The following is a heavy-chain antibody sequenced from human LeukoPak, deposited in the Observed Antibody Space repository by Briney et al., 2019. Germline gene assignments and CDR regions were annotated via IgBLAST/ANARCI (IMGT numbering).Heavy chain of an antibody. CDR1: GFTFRSYS. V-gene: IGHV3-48*01. CDR2: ISSSSTTI. Sequence: PGGSLRLSCAASGFTFRSYSMTWVRQAPGKGLEWVSYISSSSTTIYYADSVKGRFTISRDNAKNSLYLQMNSLRAEDTAVYYCARSPPTTVATPVYWGQGTLVTVSS. CDR3: ARSPPTTVATPVY. J-gene: IGHJ4*02. D-gene: IGHD4-17*01.